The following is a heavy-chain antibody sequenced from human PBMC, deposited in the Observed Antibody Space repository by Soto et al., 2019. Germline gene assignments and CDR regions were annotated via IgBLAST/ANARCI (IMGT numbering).Heavy chain of an antibody. Sequence: PSETLSLTCTVSGGSISSSSYFWGWIRQTPGKGLEWIGNIYYSGITYYNPSLESRVTISVDTSKNQFSLKLSSVSAADTAVYYCARHLLGSSRSIDYWGQGTLVPVSS. J-gene: IGHJ4*02. CDR1: GGSISSSSYF. CDR2: IYYSGIT. V-gene: IGHV4-39*01. CDR3: ARHLLGSSRSIDY. D-gene: IGHD1-26*01.